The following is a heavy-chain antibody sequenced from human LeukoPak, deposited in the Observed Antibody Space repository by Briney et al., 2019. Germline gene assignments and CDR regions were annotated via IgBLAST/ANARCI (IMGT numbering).Heavy chain of an antibody. Sequence: SETLSLTCTVSGGSISSYYWSWIRQPPGKGLEWIGYIYYSGSTNYNPSLKSRVTISVDTSKNQFSLKLSSVTAADTAVYYCARHPIYGGPPLEAFDIWGQGTMVTVSS. CDR1: GGSISSYY. CDR3: ARHPIYGGPPLEAFDI. J-gene: IGHJ3*02. V-gene: IGHV4-59*08. D-gene: IGHD4-23*01. CDR2: IYYSGST.